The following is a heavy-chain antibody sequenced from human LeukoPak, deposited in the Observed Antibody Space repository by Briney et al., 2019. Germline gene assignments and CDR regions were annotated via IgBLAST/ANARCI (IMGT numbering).Heavy chain of an antibody. CDR2: IIPIFGTA. J-gene: IGHJ4*02. CDR3: ARDEAVGTGAGKQWLIIDY. V-gene: IGHV1-69*05. Sequence: SVKVSCKASGGTFSSYAISWVRQAPGQGLEWMGRIIPIFGTANYAQKFQGRVTITTDESTSTAYMELGSLRSEDTAVYYCARDEAVGTGAGKQWLIIDYWGQGTLVTVSS. D-gene: IGHD6-19*01. CDR1: GGTFSSYA.